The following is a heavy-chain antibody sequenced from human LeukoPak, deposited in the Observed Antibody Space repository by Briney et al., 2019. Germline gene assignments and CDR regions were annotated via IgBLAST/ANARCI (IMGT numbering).Heavy chain of an antibody. J-gene: IGHJ3*02. Sequence: PGGSLRLSCAASGFTFDDYAMHWVRQAPGKGLEWVSGISWNSGSIGYGDSVKGRFTTSRDNAKNSLYLQMNSLRAEDTALYYCAKASYSGFYYGFHIWGQGTMVTVSS. D-gene: IGHD1-26*01. CDR2: ISWNSGSI. V-gene: IGHV3-9*01. CDR3: AKASYSGFYYGFHI. CDR1: GFTFDDYA.